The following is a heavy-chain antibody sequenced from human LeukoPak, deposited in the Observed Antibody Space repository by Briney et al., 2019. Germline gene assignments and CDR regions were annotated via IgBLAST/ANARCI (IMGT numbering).Heavy chain of an antibody. CDR1: GFTFGSYG. CDR2: ISFDGSNK. V-gene: IGHV3-30*18. CDR3: AKALDSGNDYPVY. D-gene: IGHD5-12*01. Sequence: PGGSLRLSCATSGFTFGSYGMYWVRQAPGKGLEWVAVISFDGSNKYYADSVKGRFTISRDNSKNTVYLQMNSLRAEDTAVYYCAKALDSGNDYPVYWGQGTLVTVSS. J-gene: IGHJ4*02.